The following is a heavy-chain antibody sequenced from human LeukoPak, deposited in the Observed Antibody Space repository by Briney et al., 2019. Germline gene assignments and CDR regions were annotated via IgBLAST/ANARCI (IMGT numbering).Heavy chain of an antibody. J-gene: IGHJ4*02. CDR1: GGSVSSSSYY. D-gene: IGHD3-22*01. V-gene: IGHV4-39*07. Sequence: PSETLSLTCTVSGGSVSSSSYYWAWIRQPPEKGLEWIGSIYYSGSTYYNPSLKSRATISVETSKNLFSLKLSSVTAADTAVYYCARLTGYMIEDYFDYWGQGTQVTVSS. CDR3: ARLTGYMIEDYFDY. CDR2: IYYSGST.